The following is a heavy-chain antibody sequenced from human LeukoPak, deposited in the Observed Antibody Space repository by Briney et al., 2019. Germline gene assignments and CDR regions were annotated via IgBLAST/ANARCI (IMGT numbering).Heavy chain of an antibody. J-gene: IGHJ6*03. D-gene: IGHD2-2*01. CDR2: ISGSGGST. CDR1: GITFSSYA. CDR3: AKGYIVVAADYYMDV. Sequence: PGGSLRLSCAASGITFSSYAMSWVRQAPGKGLEWVSGISGSGGSTYYADSVKGRFTISRDNSKNTLYLQMNSLRAEDTAVYYCAKGYIVVAADYYMDVWGKGTTVTVSS. V-gene: IGHV3-23*01.